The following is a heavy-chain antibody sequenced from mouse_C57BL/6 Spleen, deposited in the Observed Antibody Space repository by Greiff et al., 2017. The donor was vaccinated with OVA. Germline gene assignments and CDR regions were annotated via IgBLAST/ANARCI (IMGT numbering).Heavy chain of an antibody. V-gene: IGHV3-6*01. Sequence: EVQLKESGPGLVKPSQSLSLTCSVTGYSITSGYYWNWIRQFPGNKLEWMGYISYDGSNNYNPSLKNRISITRDTSKNQFFLKLNSVTTEDTATYYCASSYDGYYDDYFDYWGQGTTLTVSS. D-gene: IGHD2-3*01. CDR2: ISYDGSN. J-gene: IGHJ2*01. CDR3: ASSYDGYYDDYFDY. CDR1: GYSITSGYY.